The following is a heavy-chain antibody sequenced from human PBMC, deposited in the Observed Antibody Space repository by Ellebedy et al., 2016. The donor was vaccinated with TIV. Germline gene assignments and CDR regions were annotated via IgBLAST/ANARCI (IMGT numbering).Heavy chain of an antibody. V-gene: IGHV3-74*01. CDR1: GFTFSNYW. J-gene: IGHJ4*02. D-gene: IGHD3-16*01. Sequence: GESLKISCAASGFTFSNYWMHWVRQAPGKGLVWVSRFYNDGSSTSYADSVDGRFTISRDNPKNTVYLQMNSLRVEDTAVYYCVRDGSYDYGDYWGQGTVVTVSS. CDR3: VRDGSYDYGDY. CDR2: FYNDGSST.